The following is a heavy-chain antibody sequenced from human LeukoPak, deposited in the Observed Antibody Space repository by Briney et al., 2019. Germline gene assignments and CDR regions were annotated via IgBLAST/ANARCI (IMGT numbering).Heavy chain of an antibody. CDR2: IYYSGST. J-gene: IGHJ5*02. CDR1: GGSISSYY. Sequence: SETLSLTCTASGGSISSYYWSWIRQPPGKGLEWIGYIYYSGSTNYNPSLKSRVTISVDTSKNQFSLKLSSVTAADTAVYYCARDYRYYDFWNGYYTGRGWFDPWGQGTLVTVSS. CDR3: ARDYRYYDFWNGYYTGRGWFDP. D-gene: IGHD3-3*01. V-gene: IGHV4-59*01.